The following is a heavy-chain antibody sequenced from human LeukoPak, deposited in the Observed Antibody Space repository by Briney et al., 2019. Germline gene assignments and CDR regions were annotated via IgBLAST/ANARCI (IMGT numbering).Heavy chain of an antibody. Sequence: GASVKVSWKASGYTFTSYYMHWVRQAPGQGLEWMGIINPSGGSTSYAQKFQGRVTMTRDTSTSTVYMEPSSLRSEDTAVYYCARGTTRYKFDYWGQGTLVTVSS. J-gene: IGHJ4*02. CDR2: INPSGGST. CDR1: GYTFTSYY. V-gene: IGHV1-46*01. D-gene: IGHD5-18*01. CDR3: ARGTTRYKFDY.